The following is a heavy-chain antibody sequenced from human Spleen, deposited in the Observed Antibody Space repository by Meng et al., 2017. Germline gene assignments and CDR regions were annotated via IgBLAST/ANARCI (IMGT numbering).Heavy chain of an antibody. CDR3: ARASSSGWYSDFDY. CDR1: GGSISSYY. J-gene: IGHJ4*02. Sequence: GSLRLSCTVSGGSISSYYWSWIRQPPGKGLEWIGYISYSGSTNYNPPLKSRVTISVDKSKNQFSLKLSSVTAADTAVYYCARASSSGWYSDFDYWGQGTLVTVSS. D-gene: IGHD6-19*01. V-gene: IGHV4-59*01. CDR2: ISYSGST.